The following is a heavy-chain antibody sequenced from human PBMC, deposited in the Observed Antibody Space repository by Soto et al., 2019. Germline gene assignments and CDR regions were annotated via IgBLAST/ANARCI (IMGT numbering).Heavy chain of an antibody. CDR3: AKDVYSSSGDYMDV. CDR1: GFTFDDYA. J-gene: IGHJ6*03. CDR2: ISWNSGSI. V-gene: IGHV3-9*01. D-gene: IGHD6-6*01. Sequence: QLGGSLRLSCAASGFTFDDYAMHWVRQAPGKGLEWVSGISWNSGSIGYADSVKGRFTISRDNAKNSLYLQMNSLRAEDTALYYCAKDVYSSSGDYMDVWGEGTTVTVSS.